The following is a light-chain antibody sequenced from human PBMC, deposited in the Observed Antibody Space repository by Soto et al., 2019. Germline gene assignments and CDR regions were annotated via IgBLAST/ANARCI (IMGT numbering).Light chain of an antibody. CDR3: QQYGSSPPYT. Sequence: EVVLTQSPGTRSLSPGERASLSCRASQSVSNNYLAWYQQKPGQSPTLLIFGSTDRATGIPDRFSGSGSGTDFTLTISRLEPEDFAVYYCQQYGSSPPYTFGQGTKLEIK. J-gene: IGKJ2*01. V-gene: IGKV3-20*01. CDR2: GST. CDR1: QSVSNNY.